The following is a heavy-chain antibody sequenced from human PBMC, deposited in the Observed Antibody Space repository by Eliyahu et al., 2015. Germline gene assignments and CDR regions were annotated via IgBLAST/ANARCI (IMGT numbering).Heavy chain of an antibody. D-gene: IGHD2-21*01. V-gene: IGHV4-59*01. CDR1: GGSISSYY. J-gene: IGHJ6*02. Sequence: SGGSISSYYWTWIRQPPGKGLEWIGYXFYSGGTNYSPSLKSRVTISVDTSKNQFSLRLTSVTAADTXVYYCARXPCGGDCYFPYYXNGMDVWGQGTTVTVSS. CDR2: XFYSGGT. CDR3: ARXPCGGDCYFPYYXNGMDV.